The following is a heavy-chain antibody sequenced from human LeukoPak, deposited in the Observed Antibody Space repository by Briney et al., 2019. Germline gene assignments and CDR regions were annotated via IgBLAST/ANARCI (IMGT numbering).Heavy chain of an antibody. CDR2: IYHSGST. J-gene: IGHJ4*02. CDR3: AREFSGYFYYFDY. Sequence: SQTLSLTCTISGGSISSGGYYWSWIRQPPGKGLEWIGYIYHSGSTYYNPSLKSRVTISVDRSKNQFSLKLSSVTAADTAVYYCAREFSGYFYYFDYWGQGTLVTVSS. D-gene: IGHD3-22*01. CDR1: GGSISSGGYY. V-gene: IGHV4-30-2*01.